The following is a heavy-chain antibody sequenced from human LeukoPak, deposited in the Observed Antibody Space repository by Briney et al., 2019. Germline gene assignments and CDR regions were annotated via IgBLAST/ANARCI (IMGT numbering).Heavy chain of an antibody. D-gene: IGHD6-6*01. CDR2: ISYSGNT. J-gene: IGHJ5*02. V-gene: IGHV4-59*01. CDR3: ARGRTYRSSSWFDP. CDR1: GGSISNYY. Sequence: SETLSLTCTVSGGSISNYYWSWIRQPPGKGLEWIGYISYSGNTNYNPSLKSRVTISVDTSKNQFSLKLSSVTAADTAVYYCARGRTYRSSSWFDPWGQGTLVTVSS.